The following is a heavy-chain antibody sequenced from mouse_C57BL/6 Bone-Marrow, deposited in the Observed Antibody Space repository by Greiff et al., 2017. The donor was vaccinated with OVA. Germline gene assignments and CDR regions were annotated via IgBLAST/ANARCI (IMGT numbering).Heavy chain of an antibody. V-gene: IGHV5-4*01. J-gene: IGHJ2*01. CDR2: ISDGGSYT. Sequence: EVKLMESGGGLVKPGGSLKLSCAASGFTFSSYAMYWVRQTPEKRLEWVATISDGGSYTYYPDNVKGRFTISRDNAKYHLYLQMSHLKSEDTTMDYCARDPGGGGTPFDYWGQGTTLTVSS. CDR1: GFTFSSYA. D-gene: IGHD3-3*01. CDR3: ARDPGGGGTPFDY.